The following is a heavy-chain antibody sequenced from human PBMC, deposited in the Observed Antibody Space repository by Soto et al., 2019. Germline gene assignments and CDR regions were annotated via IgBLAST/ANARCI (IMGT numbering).Heavy chain of an antibody. CDR2: ISYDGSNK. V-gene: IGHV3-30-3*01. CDR3: ARTRITIFGVAPFDY. J-gene: IGHJ4*02. Sequence: PGGSLRLSCAASGFTFSSYAMHWVRQAPGKGLEWVAVISYDGSNKYYADSVKGRFTISRDNSKNTLYLQMNSLRAEDTAVYYCARTRITIFGVAPFDYWGQGTLVTVPQ. CDR1: GFTFSSYA. D-gene: IGHD3-3*01.